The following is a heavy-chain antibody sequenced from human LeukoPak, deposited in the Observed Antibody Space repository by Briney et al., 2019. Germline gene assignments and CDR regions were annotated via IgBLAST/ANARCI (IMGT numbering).Heavy chain of an antibody. V-gene: IGHV2-70*11. J-gene: IGHJ4*02. CDR1: GLSFSTSGVF. CDR3: ARLIRGAVDY. Sequence: SGPALVKPTQTLTLTCTFSGLSFSTSGVFVSWIRQPPGKALEWLARIDRDDNKYYSTSLKTRLTISRDTSENQVVLTMTNMDPVDTATYYCARLIRGAVDYWGQGTLVTVSS. D-gene: IGHD3-10*01. CDR2: IDRDDNK.